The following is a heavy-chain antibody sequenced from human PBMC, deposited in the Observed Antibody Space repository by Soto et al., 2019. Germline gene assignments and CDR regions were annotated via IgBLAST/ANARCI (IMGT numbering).Heavy chain of an antibody. J-gene: IGHJ4*02. V-gene: IGHV1-18*01. CDR3: ARDLGAQVVDY. D-gene: IGHD1-26*01. CDR1: GYTFTSYV. Sequence: QVQLVQSGAEVKKPGASVKVSCKASGYTFTSYVISWVRQAPGQGLEWMGWISAYNDNRKYAQKLECRVSMTTDTSTSTAYMELRSLISDDTVVCSSARDLGAQVVDYWGQGTRVSVSS. CDR2: ISAYNDNR.